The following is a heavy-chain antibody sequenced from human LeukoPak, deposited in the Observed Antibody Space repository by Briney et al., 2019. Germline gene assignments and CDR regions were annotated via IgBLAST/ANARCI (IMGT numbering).Heavy chain of an antibody. CDR3: AREFGAGVFFDY. D-gene: IGHD3-10*01. J-gene: IGHJ4*02. CDR1: GCTFTDYY. V-gene: IGHV1-2*02. CDR2: INPHSGGT. Sequence: GASVKVSCKASGCTFTDYYMHWVRQAPGQGLEWMGWINPHSGGTNYAQKFQGRVTMTRDTSISTAYMELSRLRSDDTAVYYCAREFGAGVFFDYWGQGTLVTVSS.